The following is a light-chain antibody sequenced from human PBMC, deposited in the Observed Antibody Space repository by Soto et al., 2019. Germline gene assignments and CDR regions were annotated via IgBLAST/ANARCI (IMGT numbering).Light chain of an antibody. CDR2: DVY. V-gene: IGLV2-14*01. CDR1: SSDVGGYNF. J-gene: IGLJ1*01. CDR3: SSYTSTSTLV. Sequence: QSVLTQPASVSGSPGQSITISCTGTSSDVGGYNFVSWYQQHPGKAPKLMIYDVYNRPSGVSNRFSGSKSGNTASLSVSGLQAEYEAEDYCSSYTSTSTLVFGTGTKLTGL.